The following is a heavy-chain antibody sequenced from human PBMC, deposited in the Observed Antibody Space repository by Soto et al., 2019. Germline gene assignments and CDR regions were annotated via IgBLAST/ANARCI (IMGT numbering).Heavy chain of an antibody. Sequence: GGSLRLSCAASGFTFSKHWMHWVRQAPGKGLAWVSHIKTDGSFTRDADSVKGRFTISRDNARNTLYLQMNSLRAEDTAVYYCVRDNNWSLDYWGQGTLVTVSS. CDR3: VRDNNWSLDY. V-gene: IGHV3-74*01. D-gene: IGHD1-1*01. CDR2: IKTDGSFT. CDR1: GFTFSKHW. J-gene: IGHJ4*02.